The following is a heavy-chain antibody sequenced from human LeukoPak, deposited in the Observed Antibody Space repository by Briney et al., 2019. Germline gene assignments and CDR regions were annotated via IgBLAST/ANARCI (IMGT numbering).Heavy chain of an antibody. D-gene: IGHD3-16*01. V-gene: IGHV3-69-1*01. CDR3: AKDRANWAIDD. CDR1: GFTFTDHP. CDR2: IGGDGIA. Sequence: GESLRLSCVASGFTFTDHPMNWVRQAPGKGLEWISYIGGDGIAFYADSVKGRFTASKDDARKSMYLQMTSLRVEDTAVYYCAKDRANWAIDDWGQGTQVTVSS. J-gene: IGHJ4*02.